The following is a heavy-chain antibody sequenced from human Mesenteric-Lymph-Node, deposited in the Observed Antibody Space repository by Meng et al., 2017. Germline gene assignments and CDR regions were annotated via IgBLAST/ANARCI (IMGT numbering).Heavy chain of an antibody. J-gene: IGHJ6*02. D-gene: IGHD4-17*01. CDR3: ARDDYGDYYYYYYGMDV. CDR2: IYHSGST. Sequence: SETLSLTCTVSGGSISSGGYYWGWIRQPPGKGLEWIGSIYHSGSTYYNPSLKSRVTISVDTSKNQFSLKLSSVTAADTAVYYCARDDYGDYYYYYYGMDVWGQGTTVTVSS. V-gene: IGHV4-39*07. CDR1: GGSISSGGYY.